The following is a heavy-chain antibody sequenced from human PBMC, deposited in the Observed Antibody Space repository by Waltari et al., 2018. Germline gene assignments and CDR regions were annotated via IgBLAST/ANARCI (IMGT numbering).Heavy chain of an antibody. J-gene: IGHJ4*02. V-gene: IGHV4-61*02. CDR1: GGSISSGSYY. Sequence: QVQLQESGPGLVKPSQTLSLTCTVSGGSISSGSYYWSWIRQPAGKGLEWIGRIYTSGSTNYNPSLKSRVTISVDTSKNQFSLKLSSVTAADTAVYYCARVGSEQQLVDWGQGTLVTVSS. CDR3: ARVGSEQQLVD. D-gene: IGHD6-13*01. CDR2: IYTSGST.